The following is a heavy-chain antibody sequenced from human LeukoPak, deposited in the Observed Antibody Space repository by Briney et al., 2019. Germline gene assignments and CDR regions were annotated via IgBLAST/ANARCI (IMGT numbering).Heavy chain of an antibody. V-gene: IGHV1-8*03. Sequence: GASVKVSCKSSGYTFTSYDINWVRQATGQGLAWMGWMNPNSGNTGYAQKFQGRVTITRNTPISTAHMELSSLRSEDTAVYYCAKVGGPDIVVVVAAFDYWGQGTLVTVSS. CDR1: GYTFTSYD. CDR3: AKVGGPDIVVVVAAFDY. CDR2: MNPNSGNT. J-gene: IGHJ4*02. D-gene: IGHD2-15*01.